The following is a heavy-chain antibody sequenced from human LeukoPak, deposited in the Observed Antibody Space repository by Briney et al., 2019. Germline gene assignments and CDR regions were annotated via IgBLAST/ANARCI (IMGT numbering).Heavy chain of an antibody. J-gene: IGHJ3*02. CDR3: ASTSSGSPDAFDI. Sequence: ASVKVSCKASGYTFGSYDITWVRQAPGQGLEWMGWISAHNGNTNYAQKLQGRVTMTTDTSTSTAYMELRSLRSDDTAVYYCASTSSGSPDAFDIWGQGTMVTVSS. D-gene: IGHD3-22*01. CDR2: ISAHNGNT. V-gene: IGHV1-18*01. CDR1: GYTFGSYD.